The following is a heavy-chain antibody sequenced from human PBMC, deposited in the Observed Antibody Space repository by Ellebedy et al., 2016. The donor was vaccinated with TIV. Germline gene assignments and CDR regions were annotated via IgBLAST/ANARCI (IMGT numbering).Heavy chain of an antibody. D-gene: IGHD5-12*01. CDR2: ILPILGMT. V-gene: IGHV1-69*04. CDR3: LTVATLEGFDY. Sequence: ASVKVSCKASGLTFSNFAISWVRQAPGQGLEWMGRILPILGMTNYAQKFQGRVTITADNSASTAYLELSSLRSEDTAVYYCLTVATLEGFDYWGQGTLVTVSS. J-gene: IGHJ4*02. CDR1: GLTFSNFA.